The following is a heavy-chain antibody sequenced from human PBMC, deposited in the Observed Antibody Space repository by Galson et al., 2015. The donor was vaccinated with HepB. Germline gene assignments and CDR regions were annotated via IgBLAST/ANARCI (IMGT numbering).Heavy chain of an antibody. CDR2: ISGSSSYT. D-gene: IGHD5-12*01. CDR1: GFTFSDYY. Sequence: LRLSCAASGFTFSDYYMNWIRQAPGKGLEWVSYISGSSSYTNYADSVKGRFTISRDNAKNSLYLQMNSLRAEDTAVYYCARGSVPGYSRYNSNPDYWGQGTLVTVSS. J-gene: IGHJ4*02. CDR3: ARGSVPGYSRYNSNPDY. V-gene: IGHV3-11*05.